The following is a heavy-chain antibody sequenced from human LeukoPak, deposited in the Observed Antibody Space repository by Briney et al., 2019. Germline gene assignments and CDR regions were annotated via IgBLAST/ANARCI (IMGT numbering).Heavy chain of an antibody. CDR1: GFTFDDYA. D-gene: IGHD3-10*01. V-gene: IGHV3-9*01. Sequence: GGSLRLSCAASGFTFDDYAMHWVRQAPGKGLEWVSGISWNSGSIGYADSVKGRFTISRDNAKNSLYLQVNSLRAEDTALYYCAKDMGYGSGSYHYYYYYGMDAWGQGTTVTVSS. J-gene: IGHJ6*02. CDR3: AKDMGYGSGSYHYYYYYGMDA. CDR2: ISWNSGSI.